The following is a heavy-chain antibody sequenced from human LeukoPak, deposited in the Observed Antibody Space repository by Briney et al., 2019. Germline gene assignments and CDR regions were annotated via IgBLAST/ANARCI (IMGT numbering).Heavy chain of an antibody. CDR2: ISSSSSYI. V-gene: IGHV3-21*01. J-gene: IGHJ4*02. Sequence: GGSLRLSCAASGFTFSSYSMNWVRQAPGKGLEWVSSISSSSSYIYYADSVKGRFTISRDNAKNSLYLQMNSLRAEDTAVYYCARAAPFDCSGASCSLFDYWGQGTLVTVSS. CDR3: ARAAPFDCSGASCSLFDY. D-gene: IGHD2-15*01. CDR1: GFTFSSYS.